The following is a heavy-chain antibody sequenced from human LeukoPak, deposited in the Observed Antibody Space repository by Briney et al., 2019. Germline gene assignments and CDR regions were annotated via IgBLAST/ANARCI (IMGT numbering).Heavy chain of an antibody. CDR1: GGSIGSSNW. Sequence: PSGTLSLTCAVSGGSIGSSNWWNWVRQPPGKGLEWIGEVYYSGSTNYNPSLKSRVTISLDKSKNQFSLKLSSVTAADTAVYYCARDRDGYNGWFDPWGQGTLVTVSS. V-gene: IGHV4-4*02. D-gene: IGHD5-24*01. CDR3: ARDRDGYNGWFDP. J-gene: IGHJ5*02. CDR2: VYYSGST.